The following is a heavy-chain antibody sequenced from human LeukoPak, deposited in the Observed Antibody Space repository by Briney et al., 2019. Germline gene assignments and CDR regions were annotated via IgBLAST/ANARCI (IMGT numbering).Heavy chain of an antibody. Sequence: PSQTLSLTCTVSGGSISSGSYYWSWIRQPAGKGLEWIGRIYTSGSTNYNPSLKSRVTISVDTSKNQFSLKLSSVTAADTAVYYCAREGGDDYGDYSNWFDPWGQGTLVTVSS. CDR1: GGSISSGSYY. J-gene: IGHJ5*02. CDR2: IYTSGST. V-gene: IGHV4-61*02. D-gene: IGHD4-17*01. CDR3: AREGGDDYGDYSNWFDP.